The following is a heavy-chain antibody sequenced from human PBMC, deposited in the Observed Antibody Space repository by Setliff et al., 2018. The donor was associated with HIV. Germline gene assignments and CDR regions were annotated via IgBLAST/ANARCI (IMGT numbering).Heavy chain of an antibody. V-gene: IGHV3-21*01. J-gene: IGHJ4*02. CDR3: ARPHRYCSGGSCYPNLKY. D-gene: IGHD2-15*01. CDR2: ISSSSSYI. Sequence: KPSETLSLSCAASGFTFSSYSMNWVRQAPGKGLEWVSSISSSSSYIYYADSVKGRFTIARDNAKNSLYLQMNSLRVEDTAVYYCARPHRYCSGGSCYPNLKYWGQGTLVTVSS. CDR1: GFTFSSYS.